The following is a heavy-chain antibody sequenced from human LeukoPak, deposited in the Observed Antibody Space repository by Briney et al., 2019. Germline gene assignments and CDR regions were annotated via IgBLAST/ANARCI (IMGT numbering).Heavy chain of an antibody. CDR2: INHSGST. CDR1: GGSFSGYY. D-gene: IGHD3-9*01. Sequence: SETLSLTCAVYGGSFSGYYWSWIRQPPGKGLEWIGEINHSGSTNYNPSLKSRVTISVDTSKNQFSLKLSSVTAADTAVYYCATTGYSIDYWGQGTLVIVSS. V-gene: IGHV4-34*01. CDR3: ATTGYSIDY. J-gene: IGHJ4*02.